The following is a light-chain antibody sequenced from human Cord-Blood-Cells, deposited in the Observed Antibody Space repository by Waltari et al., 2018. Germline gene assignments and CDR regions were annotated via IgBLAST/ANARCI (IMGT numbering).Light chain of an antibody. CDR2: AAS. V-gene: IGKV1-39*01. CDR1: QSISTY. CDR3: QQSYSTPDT. Sequence: DIQMTQSPSSLSASVGDRVTITCRASQSISTYLNWYQQKPGKAPKLLVYAASSLQSGFPSRFSGSGSGTDFTRSIISLQPEDCATYYCQQSYSTPDTLGQGTKLEIK. J-gene: IGKJ2*01.